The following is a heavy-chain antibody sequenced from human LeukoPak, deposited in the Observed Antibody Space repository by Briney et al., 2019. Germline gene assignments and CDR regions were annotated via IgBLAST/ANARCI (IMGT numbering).Heavy chain of an antibody. D-gene: IGHD5-24*01. J-gene: IGHJ4*02. V-gene: IGHV4-30-2*01. CDR1: GGSISSGGYS. Sequence: SETLSLTCAVSGGSISSGGYSWSWIRQPPGKGLEWIGYIYHSGSTYYNPSLKSRVTISVDRSKNQFSLKLSSVTAADTAVYYCARGPRWLQLRGYFDYWGQGTLVTVSS. CDR2: IYHSGST. CDR3: ARGPRWLQLRGYFDY.